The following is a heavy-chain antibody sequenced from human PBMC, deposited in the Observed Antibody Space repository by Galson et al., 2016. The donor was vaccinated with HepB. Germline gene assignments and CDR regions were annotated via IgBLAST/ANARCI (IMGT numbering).Heavy chain of an antibody. CDR1: GYSLTSYY. Sequence: SVKVSCKASGYSLTSYYMHWVRQAPGQGLEWMGTIIPGGGSTNIPQHFQGRVTMTRDTSTSTVYMELSSLRSEDTAVYYCAREGQYSESYPSKYFDYWGQGTLVTVSS. V-gene: IGHV1-46*01. J-gene: IGHJ4*02. CDR2: IIPGGGST. D-gene: IGHD1-26*01. CDR3: AREGQYSESYPSKYFDY.